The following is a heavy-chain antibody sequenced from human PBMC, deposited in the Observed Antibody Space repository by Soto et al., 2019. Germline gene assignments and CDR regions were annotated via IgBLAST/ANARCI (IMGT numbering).Heavy chain of an antibody. CDR3: AKPARGVVTDAVDY. CDR2: ISYDGSNK. D-gene: IGHD2-2*01. Sequence: GGSLRLSCAASGFTFSSYGMHWVRQAPGKGLEWVAVISYDGSNKYYADSVKGRFTISRDNSKNTLYLQMNSLRGEDTAVYYCAKPARGVVTDAVDYWGQGTLVTVS. V-gene: IGHV3-30*18. J-gene: IGHJ4*02. CDR1: GFTFSSYG.